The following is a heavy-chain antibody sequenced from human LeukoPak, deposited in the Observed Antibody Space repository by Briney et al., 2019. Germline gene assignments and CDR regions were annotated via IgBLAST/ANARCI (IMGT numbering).Heavy chain of an antibody. Sequence: PSETLSLTCTVSGGSISSSSHYWGWIRQPPGKGLEWIGSIYYSGSTYYNPSLKSRVTMSLDTSKSQFSLKLSSVTAADTAVYYCARHYRLQYSTSSRSFDYWGQGMLVTVSS. V-gene: IGHV4-39*01. CDR3: ARHYRLQYSTSSRSFDY. CDR1: GGSISSSSHY. J-gene: IGHJ4*02. D-gene: IGHD6-6*01. CDR2: IYYSGST.